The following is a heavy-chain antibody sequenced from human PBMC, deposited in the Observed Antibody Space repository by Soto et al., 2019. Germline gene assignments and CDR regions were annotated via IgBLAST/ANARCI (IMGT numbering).Heavy chain of an antibody. CDR3: AKTRYYYYYVLDV. J-gene: IGHJ6*02. D-gene: IGHD1-20*01. CDR2: INPNSGGT. V-gene: IGHV1-2*04. Sequence: ASVKVSCKASGYTFTGYYMHWVRQAPGQGLEWMGWINPNSGGTNYAQKFQGWVTMTRDTSISTAYMELSRLRSDDTAVYYCAKTRYYYYYVLDVWGQGTTVTVSS. CDR1: GYTFTGYY.